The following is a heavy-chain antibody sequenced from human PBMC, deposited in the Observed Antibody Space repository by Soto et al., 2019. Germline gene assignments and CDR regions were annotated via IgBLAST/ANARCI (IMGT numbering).Heavy chain of an antibody. Sequence: PSETLSLTCSASGGSVSNKTYYWSWIRQPPGKRLEWIGYVYYSGTTNYNPSLKSRVTISVDLSKTQFSLRLSSVTAADTALSSCARTTSVPTSRLLLYFFDDWGQGILVPATS. V-gene: IGHV4-61*01. J-gene: IGHJ4*01. CDR1: GGSVSNKTYY. D-gene: IGHD2-21*01. CDR3: ARTTSVPTSRLLLYFFDD. CDR2: VYYSGTT.